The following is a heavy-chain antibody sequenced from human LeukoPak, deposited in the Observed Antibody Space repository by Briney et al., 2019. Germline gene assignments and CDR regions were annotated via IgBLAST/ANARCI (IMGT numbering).Heavy chain of an antibody. CDR2: ISSSSSYI. Sequence: GGSLRLSCAASGFTFSSYSMNWVRQAPGKGLEWVSSISSSSSYIYYADSVKGRFTISRDNAKNSLDLQMNSLRAEDTAVYCCASSLGGVIVLYDYWGQGTLVTVSS. CDR1: GFTFSSYS. V-gene: IGHV3-21*01. CDR3: ASSLGGVIVLYDY. J-gene: IGHJ4*02. D-gene: IGHD3-16*02.